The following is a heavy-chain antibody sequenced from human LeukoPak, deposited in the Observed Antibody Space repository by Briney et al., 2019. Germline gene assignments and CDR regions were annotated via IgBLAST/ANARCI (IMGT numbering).Heavy chain of an antibody. Sequence: GGSLRLSCAASGFTFSSYGMNWVRQAPGKGLEWVSSISSSSSYIYCADSVKGRFTISRDNAKNSLYLQMNSLRAEDTAVYYCARVPVGNPGWGQGTLVTVSS. J-gene: IGHJ4*02. V-gene: IGHV3-21*01. D-gene: IGHD1-26*01. CDR1: GFTFSSYG. CDR3: ARVPVGNPG. CDR2: ISSSSSYI.